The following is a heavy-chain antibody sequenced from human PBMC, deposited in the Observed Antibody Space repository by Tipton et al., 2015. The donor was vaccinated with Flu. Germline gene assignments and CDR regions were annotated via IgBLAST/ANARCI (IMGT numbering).Heavy chain of an antibody. CDR3: ARPLNSGREYAFDI. CDR2: TYHSGST. D-gene: IGHD1-26*01. J-gene: IGHJ3*02. Sequence: TLSLTCTVSGYSISSGYYWGWIRQAPGEGLEWIATTYHSGSTYYNPSLKSRVTISMDTSKNQFSLKLNSVTAADTAVYYCARPLNSGREYAFDIWGQGTKVTVSA. CDR1: GYSISSGYY. V-gene: IGHV4-38-2*02.